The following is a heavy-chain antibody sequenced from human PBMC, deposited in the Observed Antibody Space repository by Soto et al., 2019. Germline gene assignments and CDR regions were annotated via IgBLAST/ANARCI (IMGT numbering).Heavy chain of an antibody. CDR1: GGSFSGYY. CDR2: INHSGST. Sequence: PSETLSLTCAVYGGSFSGYYWSWIRQPPGKGLEWIGEINHSGSTNYNPSLKSRVTISVDTSKNQFSLKLSSVTAADTAVYYRARGPTARYYDFWSGYEKRPTYFDYWGQGTLVTVSS. J-gene: IGHJ4*02. D-gene: IGHD3-3*01. V-gene: IGHV4-34*01. CDR3: ARGPTARYYDFWSGYEKRPTYFDY.